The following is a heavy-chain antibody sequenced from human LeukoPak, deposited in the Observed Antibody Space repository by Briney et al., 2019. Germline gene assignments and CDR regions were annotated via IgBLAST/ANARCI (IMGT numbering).Heavy chain of an antibody. J-gene: IGHJ4*02. CDR2: ISGSGDNT. V-gene: IGHV3-23*01. CDR3: AKGSGYDTDFDY. CDR1: GFTFSSYW. D-gene: IGHD5-12*01. Sequence: GGSLRLSCAASGFTFSSYWMHWVRQAPGKGLVWVSGISGSGDNTYYADSVKGRFTISRDNSKNTVYLQMNSLRDEDTAVYYCAKGSGYDTDFDYWGQGTLVSVSS.